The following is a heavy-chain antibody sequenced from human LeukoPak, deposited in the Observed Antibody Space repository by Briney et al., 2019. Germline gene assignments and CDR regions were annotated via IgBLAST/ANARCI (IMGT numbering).Heavy chain of an antibody. Sequence: ASVKVSCKPSGYTVTPYYMLGVPQAAGHGLGGMGWINPNSGGTNYAQKLQGRVTITRDTTNSSAYMELSRLRSDDAAVYYCARDRAVSGYYYYGMDVWGQGTTVTVSS. V-gene: IGHV1-2*02. J-gene: IGHJ6*02. CDR3: ARDRAVSGYYYYGMDV. D-gene: IGHD6-19*01. CDR1: GYTVTPYY. CDR2: INPNSGGT.